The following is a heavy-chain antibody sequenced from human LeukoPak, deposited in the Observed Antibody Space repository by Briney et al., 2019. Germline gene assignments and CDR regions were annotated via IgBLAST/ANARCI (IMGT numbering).Heavy chain of an antibody. CDR2: IYYTGST. CDR3: GRNGAYCIDY. D-gene: IGHD2-8*01. V-gene: IGHV4-39*07. Sequence: PSETLSLTCTVSGGSIISSSYYWGWIRQPPGKGLEWIGSIYYTGSTYYNPSLRSRVTMSVDTSRNQFSLKLSSVTAADTAVYYCGRNGAYCIDYWGQGTLVTVSS. J-gene: IGHJ4*02. CDR1: GGSIISSSYY.